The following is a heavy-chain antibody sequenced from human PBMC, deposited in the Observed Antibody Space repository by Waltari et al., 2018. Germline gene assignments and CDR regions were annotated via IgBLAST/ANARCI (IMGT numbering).Heavy chain of an antibody. Sequence: EVQLVESGGGLVKPGGSLRLSCAASGFTFLNYTMNWVRKAPGKGLEWVSSITSSSSSIYYADSVKGRFTISRDNAKNSLYLQVNSLRAEDTAVYYCARDYGAPAFDIWGQGTMVTVSS. V-gene: IGHV3-21*01. CDR3: ARDYGAPAFDI. D-gene: IGHD3-10*01. J-gene: IGHJ3*02. CDR1: GFTFLNYT. CDR2: ITSSSSSI.